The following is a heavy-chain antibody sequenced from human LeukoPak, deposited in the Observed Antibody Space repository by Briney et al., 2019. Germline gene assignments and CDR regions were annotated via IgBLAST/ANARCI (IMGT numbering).Heavy chain of an antibody. V-gene: IGHV7-4-1*02. Sequence: GASVKVSCKASGYTFTSYAMNWVRQAPGQGLEWMGWINTNTGNPTYAQGFTGRFVFSLGTSVSTAYLQISSLKAEDTAVYYCARAYPAVPRYYYYYYYMDVWGKGTTVTVSS. CDR2: INTNTGNP. J-gene: IGHJ6*03. D-gene: IGHD2-2*01. CDR1: GYTFTSYA. CDR3: ARAYPAVPRYYYYYYYMDV.